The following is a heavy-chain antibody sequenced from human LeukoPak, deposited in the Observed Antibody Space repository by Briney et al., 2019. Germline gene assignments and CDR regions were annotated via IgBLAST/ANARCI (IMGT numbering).Heavy chain of an antibody. Sequence: GGSLRLSCAASGFTFSSYAMSWVRQAPGKGLEWVSVISGSGGSTYYADSVKGRFTISRDTSKNTLYLQMNSLRAEDTAVYYCAKGSTVNEDSSGWYGWVHDAFDIWGQGTMVTVSS. CDR2: ISGSGGST. CDR1: GFTFSSYA. J-gene: IGHJ3*02. V-gene: IGHV3-23*01. CDR3: AKGSTVNEDSSGWYGWVHDAFDI. D-gene: IGHD6-19*01.